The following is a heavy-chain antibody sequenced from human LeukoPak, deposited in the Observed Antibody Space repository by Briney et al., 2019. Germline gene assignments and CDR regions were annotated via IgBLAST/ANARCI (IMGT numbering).Heavy chain of an antibody. CDR3: TTDLPTLGSGEMDY. CDR1: GFTVSSNY. D-gene: IGHD3-10*01. V-gene: IGHV3-15*01. CDR2: IKSKTDGGTT. J-gene: IGHJ4*02. Sequence: GGSLRLSCAASGFTVSSNYIGWVRQAPGKGLEWVGRIKSKTDGGTTDYAAPVKGRFTISRDDSKNTLYLQMNSLKTEDTAVYYCTTDLPTLGSGEMDYWGQGTLVTVSS.